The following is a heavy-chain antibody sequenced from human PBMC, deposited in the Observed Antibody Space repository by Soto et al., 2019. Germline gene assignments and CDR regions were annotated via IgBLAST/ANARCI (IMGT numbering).Heavy chain of an antibody. J-gene: IGHJ6*02. CDR2: IIPIFGTA. Sequence: ASVKVSCKASGGTFSSYAISWVRQAPGQGLEWMGGIIPIFGTANYAQKFQGRVTITADESTSTAYMELSSLRSEDTAVYYCARAYCGGDCYLKLNYYYGMDVWGQGTTVTVSS. CDR1: GGTFSSYA. D-gene: IGHD2-21*02. V-gene: IGHV1-69*13. CDR3: ARAYCGGDCYLKLNYYYGMDV.